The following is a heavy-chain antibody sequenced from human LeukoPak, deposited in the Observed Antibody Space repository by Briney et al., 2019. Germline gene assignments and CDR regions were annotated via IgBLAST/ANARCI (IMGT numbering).Heavy chain of an antibody. Sequence: GGSLRLSCAASGFTFSGYWMHWVRHAPGKGLVWVSRISTDGSSTSYADSVKGRFTISRENARNTLYLQMNSLTAEDTAVYYCVRDLILVWTPGDDFDHWGQGTLVTVSS. CDR1: GFTFSGYW. CDR2: ISTDGSST. CDR3: VRDLILVWTPGDDFDH. D-gene: IGHD3-16*01. J-gene: IGHJ4*02. V-gene: IGHV3-74*01.